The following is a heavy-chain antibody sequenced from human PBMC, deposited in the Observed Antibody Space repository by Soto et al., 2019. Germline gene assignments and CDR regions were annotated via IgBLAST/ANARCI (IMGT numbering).Heavy chain of an antibody. V-gene: IGHV1-58*01. Sequence: GASVKVSCKTSGFTFSNYAVQWVRQARGQRLEWIGWIIVGTGQTKSAQNLQERITITRDMSTSTAYMELSSLRSEDTAVYYCAAELYSGGRCCSSDIWGQGTMVTVSS. CDR3: AAELYSGGRCCSSDI. CDR2: IIVGTGQT. J-gene: IGHJ3*02. D-gene: IGHD2-15*01. CDR1: GFTFSNYA.